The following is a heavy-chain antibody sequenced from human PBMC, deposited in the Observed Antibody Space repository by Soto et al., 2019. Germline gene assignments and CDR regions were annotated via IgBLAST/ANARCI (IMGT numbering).Heavy chain of an antibody. J-gene: IGHJ4*02. Sequence: QVQLVQSGGEVKKPGASVKVSCKASGYTFADSGISWVRQAPGQGLEWLGWSSAYNGDTEYAQKFQGRVTMTTDTSTSTAYMELRSLTSDDTAVYYCPRVRAAAFVPFDFWGQGTLVTVSS. CDR2: SSAYNGDT. V-gene: IGHV1-18*01. CDR3: PRVRAAAFVPFDF. CDR1: GYTFADSG. D-gene: IGHD2-2*01.